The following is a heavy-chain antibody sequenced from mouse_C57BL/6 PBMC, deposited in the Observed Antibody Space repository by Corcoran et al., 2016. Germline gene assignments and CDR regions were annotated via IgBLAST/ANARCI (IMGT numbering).Heavy chain of an antibody. D-gene: IGHD1-1*01. Sequence: QVQLQQSGAELVRPGASVTLSCKASGYTFTDYEMHWVKQTPVHGLEWVGAIDPETGGTAYNQKFKGKAILTADKSSSTAYMELRSLTSEDSAVYYCTREGEYYYGSNWYFDVWGTGTTVTVSS. CDR2: IDPETGGT. V-gene: IGHV1-15*01. CDR1: GYTFTDYE. CDR3: TREGEYYYGSNWYFDV. J-gene: IGHJ1*03.